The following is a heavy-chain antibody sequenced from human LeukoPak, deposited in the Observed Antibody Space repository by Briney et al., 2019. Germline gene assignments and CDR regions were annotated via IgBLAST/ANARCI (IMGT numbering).Heavy chain of an antibody. D-gene: IGHD5-18*01. J-gene: IGHJ4*02. Sequence: PSETLSLTCTVSGGSISSSSYYWGWICQPPGKGLEWIGSIYYSGSTYYNPSLKSRVTISVDTSKNQFSLKLSSVTAADTAVYYCARLRSGYSYGYVKEWHFDYWGQGTLVTVSS. CDR2: IYYSGST. CDR1: GGSISSSSYY. CDR3: ARLRSGYSYGYVKEWHFDY. V-gene: IGHV4-39*07.